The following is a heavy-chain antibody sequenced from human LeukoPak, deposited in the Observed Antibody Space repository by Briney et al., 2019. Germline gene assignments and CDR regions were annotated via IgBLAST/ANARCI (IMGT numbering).Heavy chain of an antibody. D-gene: IGHD3-3*01. Sequence: SETLSLTCTVSGYSISSGYYWGWIRQPPGKGLEWIGSIYHSGSTYYNPSLKSRVTISVDTSKNQFSLKLSSVTAADTAVYYCARASEGITIFGVVHLEYYYYMDVWGKGTTVTVSS. CDR1: GYSISSGYY. J-gene: IGHJ6*03. CDR3: ARASEGITIFGVVHLEYYYYMDV. CDR2: IYHSGST. V-gene: IGHV4-38-2*02.